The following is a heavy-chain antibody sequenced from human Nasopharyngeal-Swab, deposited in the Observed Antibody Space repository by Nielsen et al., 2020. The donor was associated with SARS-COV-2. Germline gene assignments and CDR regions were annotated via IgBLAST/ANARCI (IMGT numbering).Heavy chain of an antibody. D-gene: IGHD6-19*01. V-gene: IGHV2-70*01. J-gene: IGHJ4*02. CDR1: GFSLRTSGMA. CDR3: ARYQRNTGWDQAYFDS. Sequence: SGPTLAHPTQPLTLNCTFSGFSLRTSGMAVSWIRQPPGKQLEWLAHLDWHDAKYYSTSLKTRLSVSKDTSKNQVVLTMTNMDPVDTATYFCARYQRNTGWDQAYFDSWGQGTLVTVSS. CDR2: LDWHDAK.